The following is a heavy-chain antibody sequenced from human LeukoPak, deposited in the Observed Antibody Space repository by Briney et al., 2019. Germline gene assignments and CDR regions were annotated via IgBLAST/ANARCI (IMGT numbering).Heavy chain of an antibody. CDR2: INDNGGQR. Sequence: GGSLRLSCAASGFAFNNYAMTWVRQAPGKGLEWVSNINDNGGQRHYADSVKGRFTISRDNSKNTLFLQMDSLRAEETAVYYCAKAQWKVGATDYFDYWGQGILVTVSS. CDR1: GFAFNNYA. V-gene: IGHV3-23*01. J-gene: IGHJ4*02. CDR3: AKAQWKVGATDYFDY. D-gene: IGHD1-26*01.